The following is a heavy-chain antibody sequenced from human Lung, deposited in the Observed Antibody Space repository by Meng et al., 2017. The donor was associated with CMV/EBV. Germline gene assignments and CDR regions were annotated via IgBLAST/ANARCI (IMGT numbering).Heavy chain of an antibody. J-gene: IGHJ6*02. CDR3: ARARAGRGDYYYYYGMDV. Sequence: ESXKISXAASGLTFSSYDMHWVRQATGKGLEWVSAIGTAGDTYYPGSVKGRFTISRENAKNSLYLQMNSLRAGDTAVYYCARARAGRGDYYYYYGMDVWGQGTXVTVSS. CDR1: GLTFSSYD. V-gene: IGHV3-13*01. CDR2: IGTAGDT. D-gene: IGHD6-13*01.